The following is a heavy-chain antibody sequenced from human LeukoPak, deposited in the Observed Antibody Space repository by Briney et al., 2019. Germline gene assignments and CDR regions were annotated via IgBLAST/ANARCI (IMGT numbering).Heavy chain of an antibody. CDR2: ITGTGGR. Sequence: GGSLRLSCAVSGFTLTNHGVSWVRQAPGKGLEWVSIITGTGGRYYGDSVTGRFILSRDNSKNTGYMQMSSLRAEDTATYYCAKYYCRDGNSPSPFLAPWGKEPLV. J-gene: IGHJ5*02. CDR3: AKYYCRDGNSPSPFLAP. V-gene: IGHV3-23*01. D-gene: IGHD2-15*01. CDR1: GFTLTNHG.